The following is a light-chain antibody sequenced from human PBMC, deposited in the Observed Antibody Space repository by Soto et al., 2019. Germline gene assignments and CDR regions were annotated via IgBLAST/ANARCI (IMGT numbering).Light chain of an antibody. V-gene: IGKV3-11*01. J-gene: IGKJ4*01. CDR2: DAS. CDR3: QQRSNWHLT. CDR1: QSIGYY. Sequence: EIVLTQSPATLSLSPGERATLSCRASQSIGYYLAWYQQKPGQVPRLLIYDASNRATGISDRFSGSGSGSDFTLTISSLDPEDFAVYYCQQRSNWHLTFGGGTKVDIK.